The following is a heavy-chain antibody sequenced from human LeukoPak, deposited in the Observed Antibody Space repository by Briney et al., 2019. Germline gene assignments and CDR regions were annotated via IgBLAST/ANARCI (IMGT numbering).Heavy chain of an antibody. V-gene: IGHV1-24*01. Sequence: GASVKVSCKVSGYTLTELSMHWVRQAPGKGLEWMGGFDPEDGETIYAQKFQGRLTMTEDTSTDTAYMELSSLRSEDTAVYYCATSWVTMVRGVIKSPNWFDPWGQGTLVTVSS. CDR3: ATSWVTMVRGVIKSPNWFDP. CDR2: FDPEDGET. D-gene: IGHD3-10*01. CDR1: GYTLTELS. J-gene: IGHJ5*02.